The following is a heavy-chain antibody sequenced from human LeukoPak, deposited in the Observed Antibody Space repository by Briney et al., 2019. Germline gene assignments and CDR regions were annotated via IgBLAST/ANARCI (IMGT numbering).Heavy chain of an antibody. V-gene: IGHV1-2*06. CDR3: ARDAVAEWAEYYFDC. D-gene: IGHD6-19*01. Sequence: ASVKVSCKASGYTFTGHYMHWVRQAPGQGLEWMGRTNPDSGATVYAQKFQGRVTMTRDTSISTAYMALSRLTSDDTAVYFCARDAVAEWAEYYFDCWGQGTLVTVSS. J-gene: IGHJ4*02. CDR1: GYTFTGHY. CDR2: TNPDSGAT.